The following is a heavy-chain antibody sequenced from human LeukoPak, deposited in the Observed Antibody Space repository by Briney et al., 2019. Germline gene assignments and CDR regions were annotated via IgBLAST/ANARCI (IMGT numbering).Heavy chain of an antibody. CDR3: ARDGGSAWFLDY. CDR2: ISSSGNTT. D-gene: IGHD6-19*01. CDR1: GFTFSDNY. J-gene: IGHJ4*02. Sequence: GGSLRLSCAASGFTFSDNYMSWIRQAPGKGLEWVSYISSSGNTTYNADSVKGRFSITRDNAKNSLYLQMNRLRAEDTAVYYCARDGGSAWFLDYWGQGTLVTVSS. V-gene: IGHV3-11*04.